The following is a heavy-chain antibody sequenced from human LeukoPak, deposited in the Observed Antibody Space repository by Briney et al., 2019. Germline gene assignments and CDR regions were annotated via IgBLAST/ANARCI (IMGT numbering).Heavy chain of an antibody. CDR1: GYTFTGYY. J-gene: IGHJ2*01. CDR2: IIAYNGNI. CDR3: ARVVVVAATRGTWYFDL. D-gene: IGHD2-15*01. Sequence: GASVKVSCKASGYTFTGYYMHWVRQAPGQGLEWMGWIIAYNGNINYAQKVQGRVTMTTDTSTSTAYMELRSLRSDDTAVYYCARVVVVAATRGTWYFDLWGRGTLVTVSS. V-gene: IGHV1-18*04.